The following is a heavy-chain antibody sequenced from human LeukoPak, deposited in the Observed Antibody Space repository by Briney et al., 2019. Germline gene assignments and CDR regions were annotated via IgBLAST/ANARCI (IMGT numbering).Heavy chain of an antibody. D-gene: IGHD3-3*01. CDR2: IKQDGSEK. CDR1: GFTFSSYW. V-gene: IGHV3-7*03. J-gene: IGHJ4*02. Sequence: GGSLRLSCAASGFTFSSYWMGWVRQAPGKGLEWVANIKQDGSEKYYVDSVKGRFTISRDNSKNSLYLQMNSLRTEDTALYYCAKDMARARDFWSGYYSGGIDYWGQGTLVTVSS. CDR3: AKDMARARDFWSGYYSGGIDY.